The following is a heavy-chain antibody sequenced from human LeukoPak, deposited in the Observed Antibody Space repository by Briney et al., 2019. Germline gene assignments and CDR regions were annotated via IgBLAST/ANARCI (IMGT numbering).Heavy chain of an antibody. D-gene: IGHD4-17*01. J-gene: IGHJ5*02. Sequence: PGGSLRLSCAASGFTFSSYAMSWVRQAPGKGLEWVSAISGSGGSTYYADSVKGRFTISRDNSKNTLYLQMNSLRAEDTAVYYCAKDPYGGLRINWFDPWGQGTLVTVSS. CDR1: GFTFSSYA. V-gene: IGHV3-23*01. CDR2: ISGSGGST. CDR3: AKDPYGGLRINWFDP.